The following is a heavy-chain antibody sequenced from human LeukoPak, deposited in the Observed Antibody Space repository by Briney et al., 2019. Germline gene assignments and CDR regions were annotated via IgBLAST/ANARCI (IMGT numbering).Heavy chain of an antibody. Sequence: ASVKVSCKASGGTFSSYAISWVRQAPGQGLEWMGWISAYNGNTNYAQKLQGRVTMTTDTSTSTAYMELRSLRSDDTAVYYCARDPIDCSSTSCYTGFDYWGQGTLVTVSS. V-gene: IGHV1-18*01. D-gene: IGHD2-2*02. CDR3: ARDPIDCSSTSCYTGFDY. CDR1: GGTFSSYA. CDR2: ISAYNGNT. J-gene: IGHJ4*02.